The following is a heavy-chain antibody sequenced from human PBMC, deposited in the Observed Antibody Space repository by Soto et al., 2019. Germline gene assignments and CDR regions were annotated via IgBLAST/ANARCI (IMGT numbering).Heavy chain of an antibody. J-gene: IGHJ6*03. CDR1: GGTFSSYT. Sequence: SVKVSCKASGGTFSSYTISWVRQAPGQGLEWMGRIIPILGIANYAQKFQGRVTITADKSTSTAYMELSSLRSEDTAVYYCARSAQYYNILTGYNYMDVWGKGTTVTVSS. V-gene: IGHV1-69*02. D-gene: IGHD3-9*01. CDR2: IIPILGIA. CDR3: ARSAQYYNILTGYNYMDV.